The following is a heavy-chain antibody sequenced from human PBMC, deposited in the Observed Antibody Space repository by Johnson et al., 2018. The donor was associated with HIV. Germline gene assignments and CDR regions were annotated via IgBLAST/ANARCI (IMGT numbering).Heavy chain of an antibody. D-gene: IGHD3-10*01. CDR1: GFTFDDYG. CDR3: ARDLRFNRTVQGRIIISGVFDM. J-gene: IGHJ3*02. CDR2: INWNGGST. Sequence: VQLVESGGGVVRPGGSLRLSCAASGFTFDDYGMSWVRQPPGKGLEWVSGINWNGGSTGYGDSVKGRFTISRDNAKNTLYLQMNSLRTEDTAIYSCARDLRFNRTVQGRIIISGVFDMLGQGTVVHVSS. V-gene: IGHV3-20*04.